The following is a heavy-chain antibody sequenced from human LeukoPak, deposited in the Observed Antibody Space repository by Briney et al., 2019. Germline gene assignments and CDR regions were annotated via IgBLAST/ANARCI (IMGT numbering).Heavy chain of an antibody. D-gene: IGHD2-21*01. CDR3: AREGAIPLDAFDI. CDR2: INSDGSST. Sequence: GVPLRLSCSASGFTFSSYWMHWVRQAPGKGLVLVSRINSDGSSTSYADSVKCRFTISRDNAKNTLYLQMNSLRAEDMAVYYCAREGAIPLDAFDIWGQGTMVTVSS. V-gene: IGHV3-74*01. J-gene: IGHJ3*02. CDR1: GFTFSSYW.